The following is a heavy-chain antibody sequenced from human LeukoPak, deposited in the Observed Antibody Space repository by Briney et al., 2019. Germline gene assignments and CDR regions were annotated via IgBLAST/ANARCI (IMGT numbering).Heavy chain of an antibody. CDR2: ISAYNGNT. CDR3: ARMDSSSWYLGVGYYMDV. CDR1: GYTFTSYG. J-gene: IGHJ6*03. V-gene: IGHV1-18*01. D-gene: IGHD6-13*01. Sequence: ASVKVSCKASGYTFTSYGISWVRQAPGQGLEWMGWISAYNGNTNYAQKLQGRVTMTTDTSTSTAYMELRSLRSDDTAVYYCARMDSSSWYLGVGYYMDVWGKGTTVTVSS.